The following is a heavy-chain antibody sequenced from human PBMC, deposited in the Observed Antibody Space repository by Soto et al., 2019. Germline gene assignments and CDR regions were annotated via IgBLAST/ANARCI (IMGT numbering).Heavy chain of an antibody. J-gene: IGHJ4*02. CDR1: GYTFTSYD. V-gene: IGHV1-8*01. CDR3: ARVRSYYYRSGSYLDY. CDR2: MNPNSGNT. D-gene: IGHD3-10*01. Sequence: QVQLVQSGAEVKKPGASVKVSCKASGYTFTSYDINWVRQATGQGLEWMGWMNPNSGNTGYAQKFQGRVTMTRNTSISTAYMELSSLRSEDTAVYYCARVRSYYYRSGSYLDYWGQGTLVTVSS.